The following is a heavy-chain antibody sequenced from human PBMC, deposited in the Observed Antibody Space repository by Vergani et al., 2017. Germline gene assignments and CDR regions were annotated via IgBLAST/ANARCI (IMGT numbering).Heavy chain of an antibody. Sequence: QVQLVESGGGVVQPGRSLRLSCAASGFTFSSYGMHWVRQAPGKGLEWVAVISYDGSNKYYVDSVKGRFTISRDNSKNTLYLQMNSLRAEDTAVYYCAKDHVLMVYSSVSYGMDVWGQGTTVTVSS. CDR3: AKDHVLMVYSSVSYGMDV. J-gene: IGHJ6*02. V-gene: IGHV3-30*18. CDR1: GFTFSSYG. CDR2: ISYDGSNK. D-gene: IGHD2-8*01.